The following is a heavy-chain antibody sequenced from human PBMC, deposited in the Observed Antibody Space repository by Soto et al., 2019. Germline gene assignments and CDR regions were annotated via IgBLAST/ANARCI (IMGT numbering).Heavy chain of an antibody. V-gene: IGHV5-51*01. D-gene: IGHD3-22*01. J-gene: IGHJ6*02. Sequence: GESLKISCKGSGYSFSNYWIAWVRQMPGKGLEWMGIIYPADSDTRYSPSFQGQVTISADKYISTAYMELSRLRSDDTAVYYCARPRLNYYDSSGYYRAYYYYGMDVWGQGTTVTVSS. CDR1: GYSFSNYW. CDR3: ARPRLNYYDSSGYYRAYYYYGMDV. CDR2: IYPADSDT.